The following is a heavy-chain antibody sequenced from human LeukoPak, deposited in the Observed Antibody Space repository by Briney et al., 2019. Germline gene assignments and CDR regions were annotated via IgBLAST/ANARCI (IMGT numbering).Heavy chain of an antibody. Sequence: SETLSLTCTVSGDSINRGGYYWSWFRQPAGKSLECIGRIYTSGNSNYNPSLKSRGTISLDTSNNQFSLDLTSVTAEDTAIYFCARLTPPFREFTEDAFDIWGQGTVVTVAS. D-gene: IGHD4-23*01. V-gene: IGHV4-61*02. CDR3: ARLTPPFREFTEDAFDI. CDR2: IYTSGNS. CDR1: GDSINRGGYY. J-gene: IGHJ3*02.